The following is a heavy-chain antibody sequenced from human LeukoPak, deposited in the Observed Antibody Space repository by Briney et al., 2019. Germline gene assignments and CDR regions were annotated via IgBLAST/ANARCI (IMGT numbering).Heavy chain of an antibody. J-gene: IGHJ4*02. Sequence: PGGSLRLSCAASGFTFSNYSMNWVRQAPGKGLEWVSYISSSSSTIYYADSVKGRFTISRDSAKNSLYLQMNSLRAEDTAVYYCARDLGFGVVHYYFDYWGQGTLVTVSS. V-gene: IGHV3-48*01. CDR2: ISSSSSTI. CDR1: GFTFSNYS. CDR3: ARDLGFGVVHYYFDY. D-gene: IGHD3-3*01.